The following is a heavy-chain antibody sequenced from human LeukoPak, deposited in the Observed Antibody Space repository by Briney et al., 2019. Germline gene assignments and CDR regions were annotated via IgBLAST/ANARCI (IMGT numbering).Heavy chain of an antibody. D-gene: IGHD2-15*01. CDR2: IYYSGST. Sequence: KPSETLSLTCTVSGGSISSSSYYWGWIRQPPGKGLEWIGIIYYSGSTYSNPSLRSRVTVSVDTSKNQFSLKLSSVTAADTAVYYCASFYCSGGSCYQYYYYYYMDVWGKGTTVTISS. CDR3: ASFYCSGGSCYQYYYYYYMDV. V-gene: IGHV4-39*01. J-gene: IGHJ6*03. CDR1: GGSISSSSYY.